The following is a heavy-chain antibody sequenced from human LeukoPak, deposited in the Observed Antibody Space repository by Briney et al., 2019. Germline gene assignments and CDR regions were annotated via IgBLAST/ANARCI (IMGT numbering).Heavy chain of an antibody. Sequence: PGGSLRLSCAASGFSFSTYGMHWVRQAPGKGLEWVTFIRNDGSNKYYADSVKGRFTISRDNSRNTLYLQMNSLRAEDTAIYYCAKDKLEGALFDNWGQGTLVTVSS. CDR1: GFSFSTYG. CDR2: IRNDGSNK. J-gene: IGHJ4*02. V-gene: IGHV3-30*02. D-gene: IGHD1-7*01. CDR3: AKDKLEGALFDN.